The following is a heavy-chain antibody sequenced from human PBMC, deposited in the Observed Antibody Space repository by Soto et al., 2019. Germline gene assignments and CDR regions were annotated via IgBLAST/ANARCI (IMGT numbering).Heavy chain of an antibody. CDR3: ARDENVRVIAAAGNWFDP. CDR1: GGSFSDYY. CDR2: INHSGST. V-gene: IGHV4-34*01. Sequence: SEILSLTCAVYGGSFSDYYWSWIRQPPGKGLEWIGEINHSGSTNYNPSLKSRVTISVDTSKNQFSLKLNSVTAADTAVYYCARDENVRVIAAAGNWFDPWGQGTLVTVSS. D-gene: IGHD6-13*01. J-gene: IGHJ5*02.